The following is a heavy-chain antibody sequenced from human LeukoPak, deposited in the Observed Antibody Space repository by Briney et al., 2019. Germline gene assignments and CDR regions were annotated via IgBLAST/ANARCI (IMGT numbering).Heavy chain of an antibody. CDR2: INPNSGGT. V-gene: IGHV1-2*02. CDR1: GYTFTGYY. D-gene: IGHD4-17*01. J-gene: IGHJ4*02. CDR3: ARDLIYGDYAFDY. Sequence: ASVKVSCKASGYTFTGYYMHWVRQAPGQGLEWMGWINPNSGGTNYAQKFQGRVTMTRDTSISTAYMELSRLRSDDTAVYYCARDLIYGDYAFDYWGQGTLVTVSS.